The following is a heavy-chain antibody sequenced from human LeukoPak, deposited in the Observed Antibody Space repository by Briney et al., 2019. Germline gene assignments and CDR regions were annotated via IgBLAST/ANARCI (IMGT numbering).Heavy chain of an antibody. CDR2: IYYSGST. Sequence: SETLSLTCSVSGGSISSSYWSWIRRPPGKGLEWSGYIYYSGSTNYNPSLKSRVTISVDTSKNQFSLKLSSVTAADTAVYYCARRKVGATWGNAFDIWGQGTMVTVSS. V-gene: IGHV4-59*08. D-gene: IGHD1-26*01. J-gene: IGHJ3*02. CDR1: GGSISSSY. CDR3: ARRKVGATWGNAFDI.